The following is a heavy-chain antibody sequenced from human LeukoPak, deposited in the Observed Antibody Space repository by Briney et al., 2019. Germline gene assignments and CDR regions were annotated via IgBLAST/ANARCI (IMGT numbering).Heavy chain of an antibody. D-gene: IGHD3-16*01. Sequence: QTGGSLRLSCAGSGFTFINYAMSWVRQAPGKGLEWVSSVGASGANTFYADSVKRRFTISRDNSKNTLYLQMNSLRAEDTAVYYCAIGQLWTPSHWGQGALVTVSS. CDR2: VGASGANT. CDR3: AIGQLWTPSH. CDR1: GFTFINYA. V-gene: IGHV3-23*01. J-gene: IGHJ4*02.